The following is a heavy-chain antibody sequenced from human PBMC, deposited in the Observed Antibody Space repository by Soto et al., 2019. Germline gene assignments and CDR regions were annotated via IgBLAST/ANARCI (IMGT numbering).Heavy chain of an antibody. J-gene: IGHJ5*02. CDR2: IYYSGST. CDR1: GGSISSGGYY. Sequence: SETLSLTCTVSGGSISSGGYYWSWIRQHPGKGLEWIGYIYYSGSTYYNPSLKSRVTISVDTSKNQFSLKLSSVTAADTAVYYCARSEDNPPYNWFDPWGQGTLVTVSS. D-gene: IGHD1-20*01. CDR3: ARSEDNPPYNWFDP. V-gene: IGHV4-31*03.